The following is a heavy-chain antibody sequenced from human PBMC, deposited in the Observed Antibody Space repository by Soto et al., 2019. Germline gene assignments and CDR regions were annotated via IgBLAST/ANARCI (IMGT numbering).Heavy chain of an antibody. Sequence: QVQLVQSGAEVKKPGSSVKVSCKASGGTFSRYAISWVRQAPVQGLEWMGGIIPIFGTANYAQKFQGRVTITGDESTSTAYMELSSLRSEDTAVYYCARGITIFGVVEGIDYWGQGTLVTVSS. D-gene: IGHD3-3*01. CDR3: ARGITIFGVVEGIDY. CDR1: GGTFSRYA. V-gene: IGHV1-69*01. J-gene: IGHJ4*02. CDR2: IIPIFGTA.